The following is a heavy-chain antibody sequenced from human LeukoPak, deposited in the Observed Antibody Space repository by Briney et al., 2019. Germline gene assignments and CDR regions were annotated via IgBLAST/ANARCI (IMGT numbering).Heavy chain of an antibody. CDR3: VRDSDTYGDHTTRRFDY. Sequence: GGSLRLSCAASGFTFSTDVMSWVRQAPGKGLEWVSCISDRSNYIYYADSVKGRFTISRDNAKNSLYLELSSLRAEDTAVYHCVRDSDTYGDHTTRRFDYWGQGTLVTVSS. D-gene: IGHD4-17*01. CDR2: ISDRSNYI. CDR1: GFTFSTDV. V-gene: IGHV3-21*01. J-gene: IGHJ4*02.